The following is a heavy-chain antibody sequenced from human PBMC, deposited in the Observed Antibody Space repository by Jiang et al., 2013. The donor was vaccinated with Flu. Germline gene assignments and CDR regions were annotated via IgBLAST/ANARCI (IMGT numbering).Heavy chain of an antibody. V-gene: IGHV3-23*01. CDR2: ISDSGAST. D-gene: IGHD5-24*01. CDR1: KFTFSSYA. Sequence: VQLLESGGGLVQPGGSLRLSCAASKFTFSSYAMSWVRQAPGKGLEWVSAISDSGASTYYADSVKGRFTISRDNSKNTLYLHMNSLRAEDTAVYYCAKEGRDGYNFVDYWGQGTLVTVSS. CDR3: AKEGRDGYNFVDY. J-gene: IGHJ4*02.